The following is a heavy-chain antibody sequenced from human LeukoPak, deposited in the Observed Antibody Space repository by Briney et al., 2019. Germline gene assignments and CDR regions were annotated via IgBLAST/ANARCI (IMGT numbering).Heavy chain of an antibody. D-gene: IGHD5-12*01. CDR3: AKTYSRESGYDFFFHY. V-gene: IGHV3-33*06. Sequence: GGSLRLSCAASGFSFSNYGFHWVRQAPGKGLDWVSAISYDGKNIHYADSVKGRFTISRDNSRNTVYLQMNSLRVEDTAVYYCAKTYSRESGYDFFFHYWGQGTRVTVSS. CDR1: GFSFSNYG. CDR2: ISYDGKNI. J-gene: IGHJ4*02.